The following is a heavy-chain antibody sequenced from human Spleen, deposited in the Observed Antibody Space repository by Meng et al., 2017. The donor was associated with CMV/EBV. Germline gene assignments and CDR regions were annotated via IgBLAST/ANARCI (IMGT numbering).Heavy chain of an antibody. V-gene: IGHV1-2*02. Sequence: SGYSFNAYYLHWVRQAPGQGLEWLGWIKPNNGGTKYAQKFQGRVTMTRDKSVTTAFMELSSLRSDDTAVYYCARVPGYCTGGSCWYDFWGQGTLVTVSS. CDR3: ARVPGYCTGGSCWYDF. J-gene: IGHJ4*02. CDR2: IKPNNGGT. CDR1: GYSFNAYY. D-gene: IGHD2-15*01.